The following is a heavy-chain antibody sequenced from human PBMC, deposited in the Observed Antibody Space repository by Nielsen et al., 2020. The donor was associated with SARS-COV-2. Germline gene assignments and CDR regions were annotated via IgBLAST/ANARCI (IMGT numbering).Heavy chain of an antibody. D-gene: IGHD3-22*01. Sequence: SETLSLTCAVSGGSISSSNWWSWVRQPPGKGLEWIGEIYHSGSTNYNPSLKSRVTISVDKSKNQSSLKLSSVTAADTAVYYCARVGLDSSGYPAAFDIWGQGTMVTVSS. CDR1: GGSISSSNW. CDR3: ARVGLDSSGYPAAFDI. V-gene: IGHV4-4*02. J-gene: IGHJ3*02. CDR2: IYHSGST.